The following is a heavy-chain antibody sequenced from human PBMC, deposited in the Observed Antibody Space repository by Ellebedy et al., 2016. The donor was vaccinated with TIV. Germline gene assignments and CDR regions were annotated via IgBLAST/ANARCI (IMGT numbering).Heavy chain of an antibody. J-gene: IGHJ3*02. D-gene: IGHD2-15*01. CDR2: IYYSGST. CDR3: ARGRWSAFDM. V-gene: IGHV4-39*01. CDR1: GGSISSKSHY. Sequence: SETLSLXXTVSGGSISSKSHYWGWIRQPPGKGLEWIGSIYYSGSTNYNPSLKSRVTISVDTSKNQFSLHLNSVTPEDTALYYCARGRWSAFDMWGQGTMVTVSS.